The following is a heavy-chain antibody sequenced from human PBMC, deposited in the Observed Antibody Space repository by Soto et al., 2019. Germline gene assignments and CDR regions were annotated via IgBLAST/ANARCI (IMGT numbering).Heavy chain of an antibody. Sequence: EVQLLESGGGLVQPGGSLRLSCAASGFTFSSYAMNWVRQAPGKGLEWVSVISGSGGSTYYADAVKGRFTISRDNSKNTLYLQMNSLRAEDTAVYYCAKRTVGCDFDLWGRVTLVTVSS. D-gene: IGHD4-17*01. J-gene: IGHJ2*01. CDR1: GFTFSSYA. V-gene: IGHV3-23*01. CDR2: ISGSGGST. CDR3: AKRTVGCDFDL.